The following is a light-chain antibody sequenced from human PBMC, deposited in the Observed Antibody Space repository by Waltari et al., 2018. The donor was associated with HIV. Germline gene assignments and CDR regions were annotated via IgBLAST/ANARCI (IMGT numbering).Light chain of an antibody. Sequence: QSVLTQPPSVSAAPGQKVTISCSGSSSNFGSGFVSCYQHLPGAAPILLIYDNTKRPSWISDRFSGSKFGTSATLGITGLQTGDEADYYCGTWDSSVGAAVFGGGTRLTVL. CDR2: DNT. V-gene: IGLV1-51*01. J-gene: IGLJ3*02. CDR3: GTWDSSVGAAV. CDR1: SSNFGSGF.